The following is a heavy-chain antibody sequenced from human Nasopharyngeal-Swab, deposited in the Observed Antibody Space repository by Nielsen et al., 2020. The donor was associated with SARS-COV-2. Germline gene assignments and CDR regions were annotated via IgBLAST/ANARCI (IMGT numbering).Heavy chain of an antibody. V-gene: IGHV3-30*18. J-gene: IGHJ4*01. CDR2: ISYDGSNK. D-gene: IGHD1-26*01. CDR3: AKYLGSGSYQAFCDY. CDR1: GFTFSSYG. Sequence: GGSLRLSCAASGFTFSSYGLHWVRQAPGKGLEWVAVISYDGSNKYYADSVKGRFTISRDNSKNTVYLQMNSLRAEDTAVYYCAKYLGSGSYQAFCDYWGHGTLVTVSS.